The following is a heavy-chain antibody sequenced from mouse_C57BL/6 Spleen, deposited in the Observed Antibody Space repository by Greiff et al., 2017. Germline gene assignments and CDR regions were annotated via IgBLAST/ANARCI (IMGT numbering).Heavy chain of an antibody. J-gene: IGHJ2*01. CDR1: GYTFTSYW. CDR2: IDPSDSYT. V-gene: IGHV1-69*01. CDR3: ARNEYFDY. Sequence: VQLQQPGAELVMPGASVKLSCKASGYTFTSYWMHWVKQSPGQGLEWIGEIDPSDSYTSYNQKFKGKSTLTVDKSSSTAYMQLSSLTSEDSAVYYCARNEYFDYWGQGTTLTVSS.